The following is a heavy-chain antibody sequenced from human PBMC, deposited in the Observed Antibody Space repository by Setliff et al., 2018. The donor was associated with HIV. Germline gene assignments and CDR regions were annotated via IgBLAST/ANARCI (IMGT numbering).Heavy chain of an antibody. CDR1: GGSISNYY. J-gene: IGHJ6*02. CDR3: ARSLSGDYYYGMDV. V-gene: IGHV4-59*01. CDR2: SYHSGST. Sequence: SETLSLTCTVSGGSISNYYWSWIRQPPGKGLEWIGFSYHSGSTKYNPSLKGRVTISVDTSRNQFSLKLSSVTAADTAVYYCARSLSGDYYYGMDVWGQGTTVTVSS. D-gene: IGHD3-10*01.